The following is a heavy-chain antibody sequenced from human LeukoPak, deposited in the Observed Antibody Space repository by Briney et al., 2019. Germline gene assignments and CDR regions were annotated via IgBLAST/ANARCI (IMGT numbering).Heavy chain of an antibody. V-gene: IGHV5-51*01. CDR3: ARPKYYDFWSGYPPPDY. Sequence: GESLKISCKGSGYSFTSYWIGWVRQMPGKGLEWMGIIYPGDSDTRYSPSFQGQVTISADKSISTAYLQWSSLKASDTAMYYCARPKYYDFWSGYPPPDYWGQGTLVTVSS. CDR1: GYSFTSYW. D-gene: IGHD3-3*01. CDR2: IYPGDSDT. J-gene: IGHJ4*02.